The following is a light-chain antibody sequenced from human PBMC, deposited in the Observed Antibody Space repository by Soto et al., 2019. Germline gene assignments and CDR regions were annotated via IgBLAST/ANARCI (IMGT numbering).Light chain of an antibody. CDR1: QSISSR. CDR3: QQYNSYWM. J-gene: IGKJ1*01. CDR2: KAS. V-gene: IGKV1-5*03. Sequence: DIQMTQSPSTLSASVGDRVTITCRASQSISSRLAWYQQKPGKAPKLLIYKASSLESGVPSRFSGSGSGTEFTLTISSLQPDDSATYYCQQYNSYWMFGQGTKVEIK.